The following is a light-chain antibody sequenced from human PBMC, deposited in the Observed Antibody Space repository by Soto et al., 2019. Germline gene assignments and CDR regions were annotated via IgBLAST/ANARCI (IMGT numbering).Light chain of an antibody. V-gene: IGKV1-33*01. CDR3: QQYDNLPLT. J-gene: IGKJ4*01. Sequence: DIQMTQSPSSLSASVGDRVTITCQASQDISNYLNCYQQKPGKAPKLLIYDSSNLETGVPSRFSGSGSGTDFTFTISSLQPEDIATYYYQQYDNLPLTFGGGNKVEIK. CDR2: DSS. CDR1: QDISNY.